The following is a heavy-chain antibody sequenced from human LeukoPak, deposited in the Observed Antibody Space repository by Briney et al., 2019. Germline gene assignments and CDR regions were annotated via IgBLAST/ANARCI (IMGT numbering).Heavy chain of an antibody. J-gene: IGHJ4*02. V-gene: IGHV4-4*07. CDR3: ASSHVYGGNSLDY. CDR1: GGSISSYY. D-gene: IGHD4-23*01. Sequence: SETLSLTCTVSGGSISSYYWSWIRQPAGKGLEWIGRVYTSGSTNYNPSLKSRVTMSVDTSKSQFSLKLSSVTAADTAVYYCASSHVYGGNSLDYWGQGTLVTVSS. CDR2: VYTSGST.